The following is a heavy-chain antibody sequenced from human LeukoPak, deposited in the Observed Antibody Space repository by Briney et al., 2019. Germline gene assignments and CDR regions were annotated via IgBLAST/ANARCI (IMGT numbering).Heavy chain of an antibody. D-gene: IGHD5-18*01. CDR1: GFTYSSYT. Sequence: GGSLRLSCAASGFTYSSYTMTWVRQAPGKGLEWVSAISGSGGSTYYADSVKGRFTISRDNSKNTLYLQMNSLRAEDTAVYYCAKDAIQLWFRWYFDLWGRGTLVTVSS. J-gene: IGHJ2*01. CDR2: ISGSGGST. V-gene: IGHV3-23*01. CDR3: AKDAIQLWFRWYFDL.